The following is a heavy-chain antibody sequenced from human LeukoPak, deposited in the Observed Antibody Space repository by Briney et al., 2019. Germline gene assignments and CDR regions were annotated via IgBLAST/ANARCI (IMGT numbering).Heavy chain of an antibody. Sequence: SETLSLTCTVSGGSISSYYWSWIRQPPGKGLEWIGYIYYSGSTNYNPSLKSRVTISVDTSKNQFSLRLSSVTAADTAVYYCARAQGYSYGEFDYWGQGTLVTVSS. CDR3: ARAQGYSYGEFDY. D-gene: IGHD5-18*01. J-gene: IGHJ4*02. CDR1: GGSISSYY. CDR2: IYYSGST. V-gene: IGHV4-59*01.